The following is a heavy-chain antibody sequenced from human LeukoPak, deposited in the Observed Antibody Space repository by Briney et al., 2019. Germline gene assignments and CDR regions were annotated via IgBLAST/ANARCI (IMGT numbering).Heavy chain of an antibody. Sequence: SETLSLTCTVSGYSISSGYYWGWIRQPPGKGLEWIGSIYHSGSTYYNPSLKSRVTISVDTAKNQFSLKLNSVTATDTAVYYCARMSNSSPIIDYWGQGTLVTVSS. CDR2: IYHSGST. D-gene: IGHD6-13*01. CDR3: ARMSNSSPIIDY. CDR1: GYSISSGYY. V-gene: IGHV4-38-2*02. J-gene: IGHJ4*02.